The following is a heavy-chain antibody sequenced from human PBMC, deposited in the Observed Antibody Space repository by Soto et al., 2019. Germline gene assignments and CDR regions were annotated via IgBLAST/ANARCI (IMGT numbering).Heavy chain of an antibody. CDR3: ARVILWFGESYDAFDI. J-gene: IGHJ3*02. Sequence: ASGKVSCKASGYTFTGYYMHWVRQAPGQGPEWMGWINPNSGGTNYAQKFQGRVTMTRDTSISTAYMELSRLRSDDTAVYYCARVILWFGESYDAFDIWGQGTMVTV. V-gene: IGHV1-2*02. CDR2: INPNSGGT. D-gene: IGHD3-10*01. CDR1: GYTFTGYY.